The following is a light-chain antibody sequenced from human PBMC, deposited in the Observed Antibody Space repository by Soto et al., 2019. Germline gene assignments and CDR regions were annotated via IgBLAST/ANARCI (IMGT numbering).Light chain of an antibody. CDR3: QQYDCSQT. Sequence: DIVLTQSPASLSLPPGERATLSCRASQSVSSSFLAWYQQKPGQAPRLLIYGASRRATGIADRFTGSGSGTDFTLTISTLDPEDFAGYFCQQYDCSQTFGLGTKVEIK. V-gene: IGKV3-20*01. J-gene: IGKJ1*01. CDR2: GAS. CDR1: QSVSSSF.